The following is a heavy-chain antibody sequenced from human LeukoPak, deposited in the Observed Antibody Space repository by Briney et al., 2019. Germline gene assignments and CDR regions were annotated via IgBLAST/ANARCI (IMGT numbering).Heavy chain of an antibody. CDR1: GGTFSSYA. Sequence: ASVKVSCKASGGTFSSYAISWVRQAPGQGLEWMGRIIPILGIANYAQKFQGRVTITADKSTSTAYMELSSLRSEDTAVYYCARDYSSGWYGIFDYWGQGTLVTVSS. V-gene: IGHV1-69*04. CDR2: IIPILGIA. D-gene: IGHD6-19*01. CDR3: ARDYSSGWYGIFDY. J-gene: IGHJ4*02.